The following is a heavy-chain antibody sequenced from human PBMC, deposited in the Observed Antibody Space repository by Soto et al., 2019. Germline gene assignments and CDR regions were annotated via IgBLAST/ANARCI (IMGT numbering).Heavy chain of an antibody. D-gene: IGHD1-26*01. CDR2: ISSGSKTI. V-gene: IGHV3-48*02. J-gene: IGHJ4*02. Sequence: GGSLRLSCAASGFTFSGYSVNWVRQAPGKGLEWVSYISSGSKTIYYADSVKGRFTVSRDNARNSQYLQMNSLRDEDTAVYYCAREDILGARSFDYWGQGTLVTVSS. CDR1: GFTFSGYS. CDR3: AREDILGARSFDY.